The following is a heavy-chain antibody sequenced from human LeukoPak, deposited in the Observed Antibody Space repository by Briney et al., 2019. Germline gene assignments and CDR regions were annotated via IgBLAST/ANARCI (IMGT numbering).Heavy chain of an antibody. Sequence: SETLSLTCTVSGGSISSYYWSWIRQPPGKGLEWIGYIYYSGSTYYNPSLKSRVTISVDTSKNQFSLKLSSVTAAGTAVYYCARRVFPDYFDYWGQGTLVTVSS. J-gene: IGHJ4*02. V-gene: IGHV4-59*08. CDR1: GGSISSYY. CDR2: IYYSGST. D-gene: IGHD6-13*01. CDR3: ARRVFPDYFDY.